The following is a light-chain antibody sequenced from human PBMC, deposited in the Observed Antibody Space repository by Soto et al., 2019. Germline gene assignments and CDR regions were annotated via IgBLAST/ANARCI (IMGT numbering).Light chain of an antibody. J-gene: IGKJ2*01. CDR3: KQALQTPRN. CDR1: QSLLRSNGYVY. V-gene: IGKV2-28*01. CDR2: LGS. Sequence: DVVLTQSPLSLPVTPGEPASISCRSSQSLLRSNGYVYLDWYLQKPGQSPQLLIYLGSNRASGVPDRLSGSVSGKDFTLKISEVESEDFGVYYCKQALQTPRNFGQGTKLEIK.